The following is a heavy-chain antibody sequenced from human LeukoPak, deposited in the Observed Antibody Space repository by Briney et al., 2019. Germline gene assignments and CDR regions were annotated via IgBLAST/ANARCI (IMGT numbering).Heavy chain of an antibody. CDR1: AFIVRSNS. CDR3: AKGVAAAGNSGYYFDY. Sequence: GGSLRLSCPASAFIVRSNSMRWVRQAPGKGLEWVSGISGSGGSTYYADSVKGRFTISRDNSKNTLYLQVNSLRAEDTAVYYCAKGVAAAGNSGYYFDYWGQGTLVTVSS. J-gene: IGHJ4*02. D-gene: IGHD6-13*01. V-gene: IGHV3-23*01. CDR2: ISGSGGST.